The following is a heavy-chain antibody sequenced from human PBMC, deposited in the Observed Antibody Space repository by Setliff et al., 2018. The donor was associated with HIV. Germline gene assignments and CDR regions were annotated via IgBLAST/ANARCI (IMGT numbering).Heavy chain of an antibody. V-gene: IGHV4-34*01. J-gene: IGHJ4*02. D-gene: IGHD3-22*01. CDR3: ARHDSGGYYSLDY. CDR2: INHSGST. CDR1: GFTFSDYY. Sequence: SETLSLSCAASGFTFSDYYMSWIRQPPGKGLEWIGEINHSGSTNYNPSLKSRVTMSVDTSKNQFSLKLSSVTAADTAVYYCARHDSGGYYSLDYWGQGTLVTVSS.